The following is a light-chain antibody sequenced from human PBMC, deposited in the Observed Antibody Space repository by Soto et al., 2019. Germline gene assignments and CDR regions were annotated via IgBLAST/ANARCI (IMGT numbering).Light chain of an antibody. CDR2: GAS. V-gene: IGKV3-15*01. Sequence: MVLTQSPGPLAFSPRYRASLSCRASQSVSSSYLAWYQQKPGQAPRLLIYGASTRATGIPARFSGSGSGTDFTLTISSLQSEDFAVYYCQQYNNWPRAFGQGTKVDIK. J-gene: IGKJ1*01. CDR3: QQYNNWPRA. CDR1: QSVSSSY.